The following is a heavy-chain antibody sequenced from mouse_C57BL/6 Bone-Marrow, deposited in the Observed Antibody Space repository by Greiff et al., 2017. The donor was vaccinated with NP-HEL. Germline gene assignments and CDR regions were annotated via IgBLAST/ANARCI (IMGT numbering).Heavy chain of an antibody. J-gene: IGHJ4*01. Sequence: QVQLQQSGAELVRPGTSVKVSCKASGYAFTNYLIEWVKQRPGQGLEWIGVINPGSGGTNYNEKFKGKATLTADKSSSTAYMQLSSLTSEDSAVYFCARDYGSSYAYAMDYWGQGTSVTVSS. D-gene: IGHD1-1*01. CDR2: INPGSGGT. V-gene: IGHV1-54*01. CDR3: ARDYGSSYAYAMDY. CDR1: GYAFTNYL.